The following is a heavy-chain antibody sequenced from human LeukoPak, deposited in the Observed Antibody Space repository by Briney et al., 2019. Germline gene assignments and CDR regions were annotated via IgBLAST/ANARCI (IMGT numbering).Heavy chain of an antibody. V-gene: IGHV3-30-3*01. CDR2: ISYDGSNK. Sequence: GRSLRLSCAASGFTFSSYAMHWVRQAPGKGLEGVAVISYDGSNKYYADSVKGRFTISRDNSKTTLYLQMNSLRAEDTAVYYCARGLRGTKDSKLRFLGGGLNWFDPWGQGTLVTVSS. CDR3: ARGLRGTKDSKLRFLGGGLNWFDP. CDR1: GFTFSSYA. J-gene: IGHJ5*02. D-gene: IGHD3-3*01.